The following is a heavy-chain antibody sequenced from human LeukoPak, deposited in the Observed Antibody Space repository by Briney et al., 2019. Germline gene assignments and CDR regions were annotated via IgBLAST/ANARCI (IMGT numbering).Heavy chain of an antibody. Sequence: SVKVSCKASGGTFSSYAISWVRQAPGQGLEWMGGIIPIFGTANYAQKFQGRVTITADESTSTAYMELSSLRSEDTAMYYCARPGYSGRSDAFDIWGQGTMVTVSS. D-gene: IGHD1-26*01. CDR2: IIPIFGTA. J-gene: IGHJ3*02. CDR1: GGTFSSYA. V-gene: IGHV1-69*13. CDR3: ARPGYSGRSDAFDI.